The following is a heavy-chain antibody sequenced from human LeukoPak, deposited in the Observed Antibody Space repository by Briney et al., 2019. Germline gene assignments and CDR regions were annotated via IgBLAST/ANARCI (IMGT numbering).Heavy chain of an antibody. CDR1: GGFISSYY. CDR3: ARDSRTKGYSGYDRYYYGMDV. V-gene: IGHV4-59*01. J-gene: IGHJ6*02. D-gene: IGHD5-12*01. CDR2: IYYSGST. Sequence: PSETLSLTCTVSGGFISSYYWSWIRQPPGKGLEWIGYIYYSGSTNYNPSLKSRVTISVDTSKNQFSLKLSSVTAADTAVYYCARDSRTKGYSGYDRYYYGMDVWGQGTTVTVSS.